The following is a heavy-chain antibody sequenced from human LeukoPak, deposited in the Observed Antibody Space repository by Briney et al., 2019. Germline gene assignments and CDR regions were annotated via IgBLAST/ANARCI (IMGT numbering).Heavy chain of an antibody. CDR2: INHSGST. Sequence: SETLSLTCAVYGGSFSGYYWSWIRQPPGKGLEWIGEINHSGSTNYNPSLKSRVTISVDTSKNQFSLKLSSVTAADTAVYYCASVMLRYCSGGSCYHRDYWGQGTLVTVSS. V-gene: IGHV4-34*01. CDR3: ASVMLRYCSGGSCYHRDY. D-gene: IGHD2-15*01. CDR1: GGSFSGYY. J-gene: IGHJ4*02.